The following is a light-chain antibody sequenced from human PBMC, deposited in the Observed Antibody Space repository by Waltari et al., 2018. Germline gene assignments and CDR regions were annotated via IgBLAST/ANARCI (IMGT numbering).Light chain of an antibody. CDR3: QSADSSDSVV. CDR1: ALPKQY. V-gene: IGLV3-25*03. CDR2: KDS. Sequence: SYELTQPPSVSVSPGQTARLPCSGDALPKQYAYWYQQKPGQAPVLVIYKDSERPSGIPERFSGSSSGTTVTLTISGVQAEDEADYYCQSADSSDSVVFGGGTKLTVL. J-gene: IGLJ2*01.